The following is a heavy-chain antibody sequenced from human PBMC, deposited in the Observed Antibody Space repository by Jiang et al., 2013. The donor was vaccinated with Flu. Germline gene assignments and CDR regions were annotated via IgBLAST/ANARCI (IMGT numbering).Heavy chain of an antibody. CDR1: GYTFTSYG. D-gene: IGHD2-2*01. V-gene: IGHV1-18*01. Sequence: GAEVKKPGASVKVSCKASGYTFTSYGISWVRQAPGQGLEWMGWISAYNGNTNYAQKLQGRVTMTTDTSTSTAYMELRSLRSDDTAVYYCARVDIVVVPAAKIVYYYYGMDVWGKGTTVTVSS. CDR3: ARVDIVVVPAAKIVYYYYGMDV. J-gene: IGHJ6*04. CDR2: ISAYNGNT.